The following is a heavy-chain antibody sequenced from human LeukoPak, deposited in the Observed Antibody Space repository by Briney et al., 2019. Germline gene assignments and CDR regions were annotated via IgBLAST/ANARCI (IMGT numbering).Heavy chain of an antibody. V-gene: IGHV4-34*01. D-gene: IGHD3-10*01. Sequence: PSETLSLTCAVYGGSFSGYYWSWISQPPGKGLEWIGEINHSGSTNYNPSLKSRVTISVDTSKNQFSLKLSSVTAADTAVYYCARGSRLVRGVHNWFDPWGQGTLVTVSS. CDR1: GGSFSGYY. CDR2: INHSGST. J-gene: IGHJ5*02. CDR3: ARGSRLVRGVHNWFDP.